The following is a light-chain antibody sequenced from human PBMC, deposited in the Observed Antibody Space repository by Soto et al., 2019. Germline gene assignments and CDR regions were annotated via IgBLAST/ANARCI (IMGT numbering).Light chain of an antibody. CDR2: DAS. J-gene: IGKJ5*01. Sequence: EIVLTQSPATLSLSPGERATLSCRASQSVSSYLAWYQQKPGQAPRLLIYDASNRATGIPARFSGSGSGTDCTLTISSLEPEDFAVYYCQQRSNWPGITFGQATRREIK. V-gene: IGKV3-11*01. CDR3: QQRSNWPGIT. CDR1: QSVSSY.